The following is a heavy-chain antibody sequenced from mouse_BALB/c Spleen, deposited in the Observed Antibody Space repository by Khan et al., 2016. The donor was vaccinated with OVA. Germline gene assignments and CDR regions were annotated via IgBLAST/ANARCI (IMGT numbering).Heavy chain of an antibody. CDR2: IDPFSGST. CDR3: TRHVFVAWFTY. Sequence: VRLQQSGPELMKPGASVKISCKASGYSFTTYYIHWVMQSHGTSLEWIGYIDPFSGSTTYNQKFKGKATLTVDKSSSTAYIHLSNLTSEDSAVYYCTRHVFVAWFTYWGQGTLVTVSA. CDR1: GYSFTTYY. J-gene: IGHJ3*01. V-gene: IGHV1-34*01.